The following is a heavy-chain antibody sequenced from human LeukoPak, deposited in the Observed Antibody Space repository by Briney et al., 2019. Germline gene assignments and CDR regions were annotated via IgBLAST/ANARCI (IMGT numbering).Heavy chain of an antibody. Sequence: GGSLRLSCAASGFTFSTYDMHWVRQPTGEGLQWVSGIGSGGDTYYLGSVKGRFTISRENAKNSLYLQMNSMRAGDTAVYFCARGSHLGFDPWGQGTLVTVSS. D-gene: IGHD3-3*02. V-gene: IGHV3-13*04. CDR3: ARGSHLGFDP. CDR1: GFTFSTYD. J-gene: IGHJ5*02. CDR2: IGSGGDT.